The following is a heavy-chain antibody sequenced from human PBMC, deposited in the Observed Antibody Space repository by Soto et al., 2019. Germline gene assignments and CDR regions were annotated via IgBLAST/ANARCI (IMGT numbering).Heavy chain of an antibody. V-gene: IGHV3-23*01. D-gene: IGHD2-15*01. J-gene: IGHJ3*02. CDR3: AKDDGWGPQYCSGGSCYLLNAFDI. CDR1: GFTFSSYA. Sequence: EVQLLESGGGLVQPGGSLRLSCAASGFTFSSYAMSWVRQAPGKGLEWVSAISGSGGSTYYADSVKGRFTISRDNSKNPLYLQMNSLRAEEKAVYYCAKDDGWGPQYCSGGSCYLLNAFDIWGQGTMVTVSS. CDR2: ISGSGGST.